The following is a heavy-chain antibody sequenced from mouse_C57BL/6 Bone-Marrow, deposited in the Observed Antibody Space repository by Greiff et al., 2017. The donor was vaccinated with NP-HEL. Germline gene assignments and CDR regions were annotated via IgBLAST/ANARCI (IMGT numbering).Heavy chain of an antibody. V-gene: IGHV5-9-1*02. J-gene: IGHJ1*03. CDR2: ISSGGDYI. Sequence: EVQLQQSGEGLVKPGGSLKLSCAASGFTFSSYAMSWVRQTPEKRLEWVAYISSGGDYIYYADTVKGRFTISRDNARNTLYLQMSSLKSEDTAMYYCTRRLLLRYWYFDVWGTGTTVTVSS. CDR3: TRRLLLRYWYFDV. D-gene: IGHD1-1*01. CDR1: GFTFSSYA.